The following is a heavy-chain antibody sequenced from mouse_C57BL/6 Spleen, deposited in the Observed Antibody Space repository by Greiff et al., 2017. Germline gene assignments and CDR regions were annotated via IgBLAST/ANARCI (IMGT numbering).Heavy chain of an antibody. V-gene: IGHV1-50*01. CDR1: GYTFTSYW. CDR2: IDPSDSYT. Sequence: QVQLQQPGAELVKPGASVKLSCKASGYTFTSYWMQWVKQRPGQGLEWIGEIDPSDSYTNYNQKFKGKATLTVDTSSSTAYMQLSSLTSEDSAVYYCARRGLGPRGQGTLVTVSA. J-gene: IGHJ3*01. D-gene: IGHD4-1*01. CDR3: ARRGLGP.